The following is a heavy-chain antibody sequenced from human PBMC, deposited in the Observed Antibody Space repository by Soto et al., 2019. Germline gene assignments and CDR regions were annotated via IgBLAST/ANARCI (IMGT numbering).Heavy chain of an antibody. Sequence: QVQLQESGPGLVKPSQTLSLTCTVSGGSISSGDYYWSWIRQPPGKGLEWIGYIYYSGSTYYNPSLTSRVTISVDTSKNTFSLKLSSVTAADTAVYYCARGRGSMVRGVIDYWGQGTLVTVSS. CDR3: ARGRGSMVRGVIDY. CDR2: IYYSGST. V-gene: IGHV4-30-4*01. CDR1: GGSISSGDYY. J-gene: IGHJ4*02. D-gene: IGHD3-10*01.